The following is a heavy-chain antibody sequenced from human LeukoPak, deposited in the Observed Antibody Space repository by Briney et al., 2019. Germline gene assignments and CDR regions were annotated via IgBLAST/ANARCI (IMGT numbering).Heavy chain of an antibody. V-gene: IGHV3-21*01. D-gene: IGHD1-26*01. J-gene: IGHJ6*03. CDR3: ARAPGSGSYSADYYMDV. CDR2: ISSSSSYI. CDR1: GFTFSSYS. Sequence: GGSLRLSCAASGFTFSSYSMNWVRQAPGKGLEWVSSISSSSSYIYYADSVKGRLTISRDNAKNSLYLQMNSLRAEDTAVYYCARAPGSGSYSADYYMDVWGKGTTVTVSS.